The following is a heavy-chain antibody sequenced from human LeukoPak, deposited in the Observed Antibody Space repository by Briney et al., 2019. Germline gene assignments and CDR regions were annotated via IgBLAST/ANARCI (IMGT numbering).Heavy chain of an antibody. CDR1: GFNLTNYA. Sequence: GGSLKLSCAASGFNLTNYAMSWVRQAPGKGLEWVSGMSGSGASTYYADSVKGRFTISRDTSKNTLYLQMDSLRVEDTAVHYCAKVVRAGGSHYYGMDVWGQGTTVTVSS. CDR3: AKVVRAGGSHYYGMDV. J-gene: IGHJ6*02. CDR2: MSGSGAST. D-gene: IGHD3-10*01. V-gene: IGHV3-23*01.